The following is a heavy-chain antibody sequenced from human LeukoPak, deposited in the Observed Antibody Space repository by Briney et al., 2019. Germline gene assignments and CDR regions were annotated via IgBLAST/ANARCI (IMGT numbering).Heavy chain of an antibody. CDR1: GFSFSDYY. CDR2: ISPSSTHT. J-gene: IGHJ4*02. CDR3: ARVVTTAAAGTVDY. D-gene: IGHD6-13*01. V-gene: IGHV3-11*05. Sequence: GGSLRLSCAASGFSFSDYYMTWIRQAPGKGLEWVSYISPSSTHTLYAASVKGRFTISRDNAENSLYLQMNSLRAEDTALYYCARVVTTAAAGTVDYWGQGTLVTVSS.